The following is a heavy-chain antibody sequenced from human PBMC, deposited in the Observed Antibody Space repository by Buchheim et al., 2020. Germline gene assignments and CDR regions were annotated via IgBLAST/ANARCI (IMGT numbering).Heavy chain of an antibody. CDR2: ISGSGGST. D-gene: IGHD3-22*01. Sequence: EVQLVESGGGLVQPGGSLRLSCAASGFTFRSYAMNWVRQAPGKGLEWVSVISGSGGSTYYADSVKGRFTISSDNSKNTLYLQMNSLRAEDTAVYYCAKDRHYDSSGYYFDAFDIWGQGT. J-gene: IGHJ3*02. CDR1: GFTFRSYA. V-gene: IGHV3-23*04. CDR3: AKDRHYDSSGYYFDAFDI.